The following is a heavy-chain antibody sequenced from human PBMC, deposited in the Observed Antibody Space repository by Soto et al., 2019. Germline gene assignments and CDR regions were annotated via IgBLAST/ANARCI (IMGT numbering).Heavy chain of an antibody. CDR3: TTDKEDNSSCWSFDF. J-gene: IGHJ4*03. V-gene: IGHV3-15*01. CDR2: IKSKTDGGTT. Sequence: GGSLRLSCAASGFTFSNAWMSWVRQAPGKGLEWVGRIKSKTDGGTTDYAAPVKGRFTISRDDSKNTLYLQMNSLKTEDTAEYYCTTDKEDNSSCWSFDFWGQGTLVTVSS. D-gene: IGHD6-13*01. CDR1: GFTFSNAW.